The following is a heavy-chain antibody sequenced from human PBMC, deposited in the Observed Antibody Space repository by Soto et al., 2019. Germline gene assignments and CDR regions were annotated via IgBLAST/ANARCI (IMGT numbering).Heavy chain of an antibody. CDR2: IYWDDDK. V-gene: IGHV2-5*02. D-gene: IGHD2-15*01. Sequence: GSGPTLVNPTQTLTLTCTFSGFSLSTSGVGVGWIRQPPGKALEWLAVIYWDDDKGYSPSLKNRLTITKDTSKNQVVLTMTNMDPVDTATYYCAHTVGLVVVTSEDEYFQYWGQRTQVTVSS. CDR1: GFSLSTSGVG. CDR3: AHTVGLVVVTSEDEYFQY. J-gene: IGHJ1*01.